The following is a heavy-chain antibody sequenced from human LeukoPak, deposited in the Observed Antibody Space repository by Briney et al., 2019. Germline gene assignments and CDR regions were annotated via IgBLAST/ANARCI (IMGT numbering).Heavy chain of an antibody. Sequence: GGSLRLSCAASGFTFSSYAMNWVRQAPGKGLEWVSYISSSGSTIYYADSVKGRFTISRDNAKNSLYLQMNSLRAEDTAVYYCARGLWYDSSGYYYWGQGTLVTVSS. CDR1: GFTFSSYA. J-gene: IGHJ4*02. V-gene: IGHV3-48*03. CDR3: ARGLWYDSSGYYY. D-gene: IGHD3-22*01. CDR2: ISSSGSTI.